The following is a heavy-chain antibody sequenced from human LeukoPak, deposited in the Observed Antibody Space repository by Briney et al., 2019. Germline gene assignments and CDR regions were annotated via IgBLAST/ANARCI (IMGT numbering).Heavy chain of an antibody. J-gene: IGHJ6*02. CDR2: INPNSGGT. D-gene: IGHD3-9*01. CDR1: GYTFTSYG. V-gene: IGHV1-2*02. CDR3: ARLRYFDWLTGYGMDV. Sequence: ASVKVSCKASGYTFTSYGISWVRQAPGQGLEWMGWINPNSGGTNYAQKFQGRVTMTRDTSISTAYMELSRLRSDDTAVYYCARLRYFDWLTGYGMDVWGQGTTVTVSS.